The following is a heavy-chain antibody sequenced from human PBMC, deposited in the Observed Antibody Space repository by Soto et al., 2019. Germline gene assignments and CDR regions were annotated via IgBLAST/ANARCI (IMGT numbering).Heavy chain of an antibody. D-gene: IGHD2-21*02. CDR1: GGSISSYY. CDR2: IYYSGST. V-gene: IGHV4-59*01. Sequence: SETLSLTCTVSGGSISSYYWSWIRQPPGKGLEWIGYIYYSGSTNYNPSLKSRVTISVDTSKNQFSLKLSSVTAADTAVYYCARATDRGDRQYYWGKGTRVTVSS. J-gene: IGHJ4*02. CDR3: ARATDRGDRQYY.